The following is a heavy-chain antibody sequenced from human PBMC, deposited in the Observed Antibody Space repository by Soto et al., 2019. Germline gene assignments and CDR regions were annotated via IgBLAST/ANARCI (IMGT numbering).Heavy chain of an antibody. V-gene: IGHV3-15*07. J-gene: IGHJ4*02. Sequence: EVPLVESGGGLVKPGGSLRLSCAASGFTFSNAWMNWVRQAPGKGLEWVGRIKSKTDGGTTDYAAPVKGRFTISRDDSKNTLYLQMNSLKTEDTAVYYCTTDRGNGDYAVDYWGQGTLVTVSS. CDR3: TTDRGNGDYAVDY. CDR2: IKSKTDGGTT. CDR1: GFTFSNAW. D-gene: IGHD4-17*01.